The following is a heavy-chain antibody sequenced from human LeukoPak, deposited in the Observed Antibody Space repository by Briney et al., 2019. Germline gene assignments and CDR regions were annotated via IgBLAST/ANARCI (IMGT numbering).Heavy chain of an antibody. CDR2: IYYRGTT. CDR3: ARGVRVGANPEAELPYYFDY. V-gene: IGHV4-39*07. CDR1: GGSISSSSYY. J-gene: IGHJ4*02. D-gene: IGHD1-26*01. Sequence: SETLSLTCTVSGGSISSSSYYWVWIRQPPGRGLEWIGNIYYRGTTYYNPSLKSRVTMSVDTSKNRFSLKLSSVTAADTAVYYCARGVRVGANPEAELPYYFDYWGQGTLVTVSS.